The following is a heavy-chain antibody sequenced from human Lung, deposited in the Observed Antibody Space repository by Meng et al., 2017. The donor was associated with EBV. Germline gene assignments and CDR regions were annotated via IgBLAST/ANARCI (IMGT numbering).Heavy chain of an antibody. J-gene: IGHJ5*02. Sequence: EVQLVESGGGLVQPGGSLRLSCAASGFTFSSYAMSWVRQAPGKGLEWVSAISGSGGSTYYADSVKGRFTISRDNSKNTLYLQMNSLRAEDTAVYYCAKLEPTGIAVAGKVCWFDPWGQGTLVTVSS. V-gene: IGHV3-23*04. D-gene: IGHD6-19*01. CDR2: ISGSGGST. CDR1: GFTFSSYA. CDR3: AKLEPTGIAVAGKVCWFDP.